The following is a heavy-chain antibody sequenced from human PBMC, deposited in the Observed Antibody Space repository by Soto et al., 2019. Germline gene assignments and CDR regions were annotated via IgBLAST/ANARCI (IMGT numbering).Heavy chain of an antibody. CDR3: ARGGISSSYYYYALDV. D-gene: IGHD6-6*01. CDR2: IYPGDSDT. CDR1: GYRFTTYW. Sequence: PGESLKISCNGSGYRFTTYWISWVRQTPGKGLEWMGIIYPGDSDTRYSPSFQGQVTISADKSISTAYLQWSSLRASDTAIYYCARGGISSSYYYYALDVWGQGTTVTVSS. V-gene: IGHV5-51*01. J-gene: IGHJ6*02.